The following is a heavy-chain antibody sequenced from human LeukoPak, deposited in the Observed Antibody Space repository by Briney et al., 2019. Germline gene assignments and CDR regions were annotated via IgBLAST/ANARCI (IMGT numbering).Heavy chain of an antibody. J-gene: IGHJ4*02. CDR2: IKQDGSEK. Sequence: PGGSLRLSCAASGFTFSSYWMSWVRQAPGKGLEWVANIKQDGSEKYYVDSVKGRFTISSDNGKNSLYLQMNRLRAEDTAVYYCARDVLGYCTNGVCYTGYFDYWGQGTLVTVSS. CDR1: GFTFSSYW. CDR3: ARDVLGYCTNGVCYTGYFDY. D-gene: IGHD2-8*01. V-gene: IGHV3-7*01.